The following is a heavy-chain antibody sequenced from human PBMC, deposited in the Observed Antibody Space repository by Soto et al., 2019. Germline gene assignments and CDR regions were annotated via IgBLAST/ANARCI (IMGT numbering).Heavy chain of an antibody. Sequence: PSETLSLTCAFYGASFIGYYWSWIRQPTGKGLEWIGEINHSGSTNYNPSFQGQVTISADKSISTAYLQWSSLKASDTAMYYCARHLIPLDPRTYSGYDSSAFDIWGQGTMVTVSS. CDR2: INHSGST. J-gene: IGHJ3*02. V-gene: IGHV4-34*01. CDR1: GASFIGYY. CDR3: ARHLIPLDPRTYSGYDSSAFDI. D-gene: IGHD5-12*01.